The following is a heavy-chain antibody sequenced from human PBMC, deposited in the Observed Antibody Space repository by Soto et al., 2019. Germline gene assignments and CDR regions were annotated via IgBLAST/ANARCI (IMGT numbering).Heavy chain of an antibody. D-gene: IGHD5-18*01. Sequence: SETLSLTCTVSGGSISSSSYYWGWIRQPPGKGLEWIGSIYYSGSTYYNPSLKSRVTISVDTSKNQFSLKLSSVTAADTAVYYCARDGYSAGFDIWGQGTMVTVSS. CDR2: IYYSGST. J-gene: IGHJ3*02. CDR1: GGSISSSSYY. CDR3: ARDGYSAGFDI. V-gene: IGHV4-39*02.